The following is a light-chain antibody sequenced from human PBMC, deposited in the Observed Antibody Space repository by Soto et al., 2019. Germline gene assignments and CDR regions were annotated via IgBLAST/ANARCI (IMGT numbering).Light chain of an antibody. J-gene: IGKJ1*01. CDR1: QSLSSN. CDR2: DAS. V-gene: IGKV3-15*01. Sequence: VMTQSPLSLPVTLGQPASISFRSSQSLSSNYLAWYQQRPGQAPRLLIYDASTRATGIPDRFSGSGSGTEFTLTISSLQSEDVAVYYCHQYNEWRTFGQGTKVDIK. CDR3: HQYNEWRT.